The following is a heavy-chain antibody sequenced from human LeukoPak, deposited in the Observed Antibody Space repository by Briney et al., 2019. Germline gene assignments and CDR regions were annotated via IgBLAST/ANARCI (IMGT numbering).Heavy chain of an antibody. V-gene: IGHV3-23*01. CDR1: GFTFSSYA. Sequence: PGGSLRLSCAASGFTFSSYAMSWVRQAPGKGLEWVSSISGSGDSTYYADFVKGRSTISRDNSKNTLYLQMNSLRAEDTALYYCAIVIAVAGPATFYWGQGTLATVSS. D-gene: IGHD6-19*01. CDR3: AIVIAVAGPATFY. J-gene: IGHJ4*02. CDR2: ISGSGDST.